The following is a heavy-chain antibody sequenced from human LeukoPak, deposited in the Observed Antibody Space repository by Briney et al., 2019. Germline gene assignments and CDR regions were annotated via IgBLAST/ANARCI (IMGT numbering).Heavy chain of an antibody. D-gene: IGHD3-22*01. J-gene: IGHJ4*02. CDR3: AREGVIDDSSGYYHPFDY. CDR1: GGSFSGYY. Sequence: SETLSLTCAVYGGSFSGYYWSWIRQPPGKGLEWIGSIYYSGSTYYNPSLKSRVTISVDTSKNQFSLKLSSVTAADTAVYYCAREGVIDDSSGYYHPFDYWGQGTLVTVSS. V-gene: IGHV4-34*01. CDR2: IYYSGST.